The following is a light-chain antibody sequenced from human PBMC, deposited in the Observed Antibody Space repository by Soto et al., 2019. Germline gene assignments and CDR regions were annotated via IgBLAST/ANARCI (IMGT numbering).Light chain of an antibody. CDR3: QQFKSYPIT. V-gene: IGKV1-9*01. CDR2: AAS. CDR1: QGISSY. Sequence: IQMTQSPSFLSASVGDIVTITCVASQGISSYLAWYQQKPGKAPKLLIYAASTLQNGVPSTFSGSGSGTEFTLTISGLQPEDFGTYYCQQFKSYPITFGQGTRLEIK. J-gene: IGKJ5*01.